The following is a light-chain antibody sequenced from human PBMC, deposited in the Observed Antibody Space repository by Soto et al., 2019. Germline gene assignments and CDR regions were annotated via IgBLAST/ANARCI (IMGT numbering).Light chain of an antibody. CDR1: QSVSSTY. CDR3: QPYGSSPLT. CDR2: GAS. V-gene: IGKV3-20*01. J-gene: IGKJ4*01. Sequence: EIVLTQSPGTLSLSPGERATLSCRASQSVSSTYLAWYQQKPGQAPRLLIYGASTRATGIPDRFSGSGSGTDFTVTISRLEPEDFAVYYCQPYGSSPLTFGGGTKVEI.